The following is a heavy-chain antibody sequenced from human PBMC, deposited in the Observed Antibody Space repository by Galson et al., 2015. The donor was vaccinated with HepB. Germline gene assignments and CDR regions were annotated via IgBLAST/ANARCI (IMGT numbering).Heavy chain of an antibody. CDR3: ARAKYYGSGAYNY. CDR1: GGSFSGYY. V-gene: IGHV4-34*01. J-gene: IGHJ4*02. Sequence: ETLSLTCAVYGGSFSGYYWSWIRQPPGKGLEWIGEINHSGSTNYYPSLKSRVTISVDTSKNQFSLKLSSVTAADTAVYYCARAKYYGSGAYNYWGQGTLVTVSS. D-gene: IGHD3-10*01. CDR2: INHSGST.